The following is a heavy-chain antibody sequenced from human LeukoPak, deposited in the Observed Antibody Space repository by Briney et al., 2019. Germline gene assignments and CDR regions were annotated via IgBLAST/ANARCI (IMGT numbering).Heavy chain of an antibody. CDR3: ARGKRWEHPFDY. Sequence: GGSLRLSCAASGFTISSYWMNWVRQAPGKGLEWVANIKQDGSEKKYVDSVKGRFTISRDNAKNSLYLQMNNLRVEDTAVYYCARGKRWEHPFDYWGQGTLVTVSS. CDR1: GFTISSYW. CDR2: IKQDGSEK. D-gene: IGHD1-26*01. J-gene: IGHJ4*02. V-gene: IGHV3-7*01.